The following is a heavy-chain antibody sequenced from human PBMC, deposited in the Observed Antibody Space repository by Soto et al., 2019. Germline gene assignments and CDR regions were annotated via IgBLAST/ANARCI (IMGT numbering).Heavy chain of an antibody. J-gene: IGHJ5*02. V-gene: IGHV1-69*06. CDR2: IIPIFGTA. CDR3: ARNRRRFTMVRGVQTGFDP. D-gene: IGHD3-10*01. Sequence: QVQLVQSGAEVKKPGSSVKVSCKASGGTFSSYAISWVRQAPGQGLEWMGWIIPIFGTANYAQKFQGRVTITADKSTSTAYMELSSLRSEDTAVYYCARNRRRFTMVRGVQTGFDPWGQGTLVTVSS. CDR1: GGTFSSYA.